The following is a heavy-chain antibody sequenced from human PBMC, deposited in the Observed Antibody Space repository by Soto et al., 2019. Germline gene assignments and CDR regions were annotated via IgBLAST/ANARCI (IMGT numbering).Heavy chain of an antibody. D-gene: IGHD4-4*01. CDR2: INSGSTSV. Sequence: EVQLVESGGGLVQPGGSLRLSCVASGFIFNSYSMNWVRQAPGKGLEWISYINSGSTSVFYADSVKGRFTISRDNAKNSLYLQMNSLRAEDTAVYYCGSNASPDAYWGQGTLVTVSS. J-gene: IGHJ4*02. CDR3: GSNASPDAY. V-gene: IGHV3-48*01. CDR1: GFIFNSYS.